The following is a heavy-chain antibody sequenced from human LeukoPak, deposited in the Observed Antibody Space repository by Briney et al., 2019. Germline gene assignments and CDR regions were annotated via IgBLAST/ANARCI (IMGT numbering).Heavy chain of an antibody. D-gene: IGHD2-2*01. Sequence: SETLSLTCTVSAGSISSYYWSWIRQPPGKGLERIGYVYYSGSTNYNPSLKSRVTTSVDTSKNQFSLKLSSVTAADTAVYYCARYCSSTSCYFFDSWGQGTLVTVSS. CDR1: AGSISSYY. J-gene: IGHJ4*02. V-gene: IGHV4-59*08. CDR3: ARYCSSTSCYFFDS. CDR2: VYYSGST.